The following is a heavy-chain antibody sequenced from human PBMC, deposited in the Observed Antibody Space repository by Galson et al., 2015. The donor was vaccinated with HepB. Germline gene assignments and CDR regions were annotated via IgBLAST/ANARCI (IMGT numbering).Heavy chain of an antibody. V-gene: IGHV3-15*01. CDR2: IKSKTDGGTT. J-gene: IGHJ4*02. CDR3: ARGSSPSSVLRFLEWLLGY. D-gene: IGHD3-3*01. CDR1: GFTFSNAW. Sequence: SLRLSCAASGFTFSNAWMSWVRQAPGKGLEWVGRIKSKTDGGTTDYAAPVKGRFTISRDDSKNTLYLQMNSLKTEDTAVYYCARGSSPSSVLRFLEWLLGYWGQGTLVTVSS.